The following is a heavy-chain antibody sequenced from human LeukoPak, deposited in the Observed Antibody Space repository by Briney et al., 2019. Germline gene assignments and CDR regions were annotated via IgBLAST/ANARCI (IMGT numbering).Heavy chain of an antibody. J-gene: IGHJ4*02. CDR3: ARELVDSSGWYHFFDY. CDR2: IYYGGST. CDR1: GGSISSYY. V-gene: IGHV4-59*12. Sequence: SETLSLTCTVSGGSISSYYLNWIRQPPGKGLEWIGYIYYGGSTNYNPSLKSRVTISVDTSNNQFSLKLSSVTAADTAVYYCARELVDSSGWYHFFDYWGQGTLVTVSS. D-gene: IGHD6-19*01.